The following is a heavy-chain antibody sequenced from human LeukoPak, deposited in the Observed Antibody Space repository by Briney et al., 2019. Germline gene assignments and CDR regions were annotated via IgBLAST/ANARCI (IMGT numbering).Heavy chain of an antibody. Sequence: SETLSLTCTVSGGSISSYYWSWIRQPPGKGLEWIGYIYYSGSTNYNPSLKSRVTISVDTSKNQFSLKLSSVTAADTAVYYCAREPGYCSGGSCPFDYWGQGTLVTVSS. CDR3: AREPGYCSGGSCPFDY. J-gene: IGHJ4*02. D-gene: IGHD2-15*01. V-gene: IGHV4-59*01. CDR1: GGSISSYY. CDR2: IYYSGST.